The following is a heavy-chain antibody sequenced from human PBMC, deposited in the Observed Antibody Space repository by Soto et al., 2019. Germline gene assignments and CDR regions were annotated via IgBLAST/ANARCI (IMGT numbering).Heavy chain of an antibody. Sequence: QVQLVQSGAEVKKPGSSVKVSCKASGGTFSSYAISWVRQAPGHGLEWLGGIIPIFGTANYAQKFQGRVTITADESTSTAYMELSSLRSEDTAVYYCAGGGWNQTPYYYYGMDVWGQGTTVTVSS. D-gene: IGHD1-1*01. CDR3: AGGGWNQTPYYYYGMDV. V-gene: IGHV1-69*01. CDR1: GGTFSSYA. J-gene: IGHJ6*02. CDR2: IIPIFGTA.